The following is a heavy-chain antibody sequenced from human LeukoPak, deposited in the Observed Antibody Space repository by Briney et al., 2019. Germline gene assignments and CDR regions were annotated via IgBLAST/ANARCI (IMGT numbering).Heavy chain of an antibody. J-gene: IGHJ6*02. CDR2: ISYDGSNK. CDR1: GFTFSSYA. Sequence: GGSLRLSCAASGFTFSSYAMHWVRQAPGKGLEWVAVISYDGSNKYYADSVKGRFTISRDNSKNTLYLQMNSLRAEDTAVYYCARANTYYYGPTYYYYGMDVWGQGTTVTVSS. D-gene: IGHD3-10*01. CDR3: ARANTYYYGPTYYYYGMDV. V-gene: IGHV3-30-3*01.